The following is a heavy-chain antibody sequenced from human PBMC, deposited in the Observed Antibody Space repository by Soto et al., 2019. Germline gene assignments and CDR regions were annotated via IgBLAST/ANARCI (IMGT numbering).Heavy chain of an antibody. J-gene: IGHJ4*02. Sequence: QVQLVQSGAEVKKPGSSVKVSCKASGGTFSSYTISWVRQAPGQGLEWMGRIIPILGIANYAQKFQGRVTITADKSTSTAYMELSSLRSEDTAVYYCTLLYSTRLGAFDYWGQGTLVTVSS. CDR2: IIPILGIA. V-gene: IGHV1-69*02. D-gene: IGHD6-13*01. CDR3: TLLYSTRLGAFDY. CDR1: GGTFSSYT.